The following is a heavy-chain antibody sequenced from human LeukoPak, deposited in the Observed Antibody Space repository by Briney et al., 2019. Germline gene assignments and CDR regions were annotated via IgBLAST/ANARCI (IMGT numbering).Heavy chain of an antibody. V-gene: IGHV4-39*01. J-gene: IGHJ3*02. CDR2: IYHAGTT. CDR1: GGSIISHVYY. Sequence: SETLSLTCTVSGGSIISHVYYWGWIRQPPGRGLEWIGIIYHAGTTYYTPSLKSRVTISVDTSKNQFSLHLSSVTAAYTAVYYCARRIYGHFDAFDIWGHGTLVTVSS. D-gene: IGHD4-17*01. CDR3: ARRIYGHFDAFDI.